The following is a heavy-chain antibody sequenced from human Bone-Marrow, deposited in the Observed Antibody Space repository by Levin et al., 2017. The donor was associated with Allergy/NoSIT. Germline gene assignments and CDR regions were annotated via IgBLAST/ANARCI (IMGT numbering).Heavy chain of an antibody. Sequence: KPSETLSLTCAVYGGSFSGYYWSWIRQPPGKGLEWIGEINHSGSTNYNPSLKSRVTISVDTSKNQFSLKLSSVTAADTAVYYCARRPGGSGSYVDNWFDPWGQGTLVTVSS. CDR2: INHSGST. CDR3: ARRPGGSGSYVDNWFDP. J-gene: IGHJ5*02. D-gene: IGHD3-10*01. CDR1: GGSFSGYY. V-gene: IGHV4-34*01.